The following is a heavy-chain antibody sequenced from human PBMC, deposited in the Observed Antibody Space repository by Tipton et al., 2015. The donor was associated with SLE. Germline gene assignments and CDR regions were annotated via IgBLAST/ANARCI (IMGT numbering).Heavy chain of an antibody. V-gene: IGHV4-39*07. CDR2: IYYSGST. J-gene: IGHJ3*02. Sequence: TLSLTCTVSGGSISSSSYYWGWIRQPPGKGLEWIGSIYYSGSTYYNPSLKSRVTISVDTSKNQFSLKLSSVTAADTAVYYCASPPGDAFDIWGQGTMVTVSS. CDR1: GGSISSSSYY. CDR3: ASPPGDAFDI.